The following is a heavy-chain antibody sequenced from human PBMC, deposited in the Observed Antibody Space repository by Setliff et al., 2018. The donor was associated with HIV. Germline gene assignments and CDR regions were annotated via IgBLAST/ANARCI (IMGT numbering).Heavy chain of an antibody. CDR3: ATESRLLAGGSYPFDN. CDR2: IKSKTDGETI. J-gene: IGHJ4*02. CDR1: GFTFNYAW. D-gene: IGHD1-26*01. V-gene: IGHV3-15*01. Sequence: GGSLRLSCAASGFTFNYAWMGWVRQAPGKGLEWVGRIKSKTDGETIDYATPVKGRFIISRDYSENTLFLQMNDLKIEGTGVYYCATESRLLAGGSYPFDNWGQGTLVTVSS.